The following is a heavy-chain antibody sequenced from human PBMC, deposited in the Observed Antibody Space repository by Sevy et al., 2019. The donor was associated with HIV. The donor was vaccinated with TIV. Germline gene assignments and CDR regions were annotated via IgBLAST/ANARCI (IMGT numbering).Heavy chain of an antibody. Sequence: GGSLRLSCAASGFTFSSYAMSWVRQAPGKGLEWVSAISGSGGSTYYADSVKGRFTISRDNSKNTLYLQMNSLRAEDTAVYYCAKDSILGYCSGGSCYRAVFDYWGQRTLVTVSS. D-gene: IGHD2-15*01. CDR2: ISGSGGST. J-gene: IGHJ4*02. CDR1: GFTFSSYA. V-gene: IGHV3-23*01. CDR3: AKDSILGYCSGGSCYRAVFDY.